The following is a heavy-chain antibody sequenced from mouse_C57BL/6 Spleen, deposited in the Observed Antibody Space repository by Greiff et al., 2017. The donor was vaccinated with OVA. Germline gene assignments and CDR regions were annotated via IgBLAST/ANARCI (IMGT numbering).Heavy chain of an antibody. CDR2: IHPNSGST. V-gene: IGHV1-64*01. CDR1: GYTFTSYW. D-gene: IGHD2-5*01. CDR3: ARSYSTNGGFSF. Sequence: VQLQQPGAELVKPGASVKLSCKASGYTFTSYWMHWVKQRPGQGLEWIGMIHPNSGSTNYNEKFKSKATLTVDKSSSTAYMQLSSLTSEDSAVYYCARSYSTNGGFSFRGQGTLVTVSA. J-gene: IGHJ3*01.